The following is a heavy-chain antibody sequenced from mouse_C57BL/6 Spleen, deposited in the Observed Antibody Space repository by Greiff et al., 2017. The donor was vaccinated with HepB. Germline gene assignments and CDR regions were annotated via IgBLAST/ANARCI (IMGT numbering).Heavy chain of an antibody. V-gene: IGHV1-50*01. D-gene: IGHD1-1*01. Sequence: VQLQQPGAELVKPGASVKLSCKASGYTFTSYWMQWVKQRPGQGLEWIGEIDPSDSYTNYNQKFKGKATLTVDTSSSTAYMQLSSLTSEDSAVYYCARREEYGSIYYFDYWGQGTTLTVSS. CDR3: ARREEYGSIYYFDY. CDR2: IDPSDSYT. J-gene: IGHJ2*01. CDR1: GYTFTSYW.